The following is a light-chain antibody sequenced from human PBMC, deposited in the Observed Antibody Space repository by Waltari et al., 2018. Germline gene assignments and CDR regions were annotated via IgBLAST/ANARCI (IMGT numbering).Light chain of an antibody. V-gene: IGKV3-20*01. CDR2: RAS. CDR3: RQYEKSPET. J-gene: IGKJ1*01. Sequence: EIVVTQSPGTLSLSTGERATLSCRASQSVTSSYIAWYLQKPGQDARLLVYRASSRANGIPDRISGSGSATDVTLTITTLVPEDFGVYYCRQYEKSPETFGQGTKLEIK. CDR1: QSVTSSY.